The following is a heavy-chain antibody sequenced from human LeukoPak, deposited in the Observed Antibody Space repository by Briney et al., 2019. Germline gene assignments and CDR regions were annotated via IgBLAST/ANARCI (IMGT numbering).Heavy chain of an antibody. CDR2: INESGTT. Sequence: SETLSLTCAVFGGSFSGYYWTWVRQAPGKGLEWIGGINESGTTNYNPSLDNRVTISVDRSKNQFSLKVTSLTAADTAVFYCARALMTLVRGVPRTTWFDPWGPGALVTVSS. D-gene: IGHD3-10*01. J-gene: IGHJ5*02. CDR1: GGSFSGYY. CDR3: ARALMTLVRGVPRTTWFDP. V-gene: IGHV4-34*01.